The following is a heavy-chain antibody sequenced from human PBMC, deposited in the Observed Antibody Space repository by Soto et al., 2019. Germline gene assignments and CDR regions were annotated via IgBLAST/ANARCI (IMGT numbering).Heavy chain of an antibody. J-gene: IGHJ5*02. D-gene: IGHD1-7*01. Sequence: ASVKVSCKASGYTFTSYDINWVRQATGQGLEWMGWMNPNSGNTGYAQKFQGRVTMTRNTSISTAYMELSSLRSEDTAVYYCARFELKNWNYLPSGFDPWGQGTLVTVSS. CDR3: ARFELKNWNYLPSGFDP. CDR1: GYTFTSYD. V-gene: IGHV1-8*01. CDR2: MNPNSGNT.